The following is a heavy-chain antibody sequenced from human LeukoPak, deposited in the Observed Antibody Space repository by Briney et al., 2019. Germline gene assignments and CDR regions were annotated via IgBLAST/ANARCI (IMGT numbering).Heavy chain of an antibody. V-gene: IGHV1-18*01. J-gene: IGHJ3*02. CDR3: ARVLRWNYVEDAFDI. CDR2: ISAYNGHT. D-gene: IGHD1-7*01. CDR1: GYTFTSYG. Sequence: VKVSCKASGYTFTSYGVSWVRQAPGQGLEWMGWISAYNGHTNYAQKFQGRVTMTTDTSTSTAYMELRSLRSDDTAVYYCARVLRWNYVEDAFDIWGQGTMVTVSS.